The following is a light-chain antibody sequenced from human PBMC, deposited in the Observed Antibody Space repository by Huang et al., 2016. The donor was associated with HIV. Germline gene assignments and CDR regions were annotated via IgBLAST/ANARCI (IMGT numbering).Light chain of an antibody. V-gene: IGKV3-15*01. Sequence: EIVMTQSPGTLSVSPGERVTLSCRASQSVSSNLTWYQQKPGQAPRLLIYGASTRATGIPARFSGSGSGTEFTLTISSLQSEDSAVYYCQQYNNWPRTFGQGTKVEIK. CDR1: QSVSSN. CDR2: GAS. J-gene: IGKJ1*01. CDR3: QQYNNWPRT.